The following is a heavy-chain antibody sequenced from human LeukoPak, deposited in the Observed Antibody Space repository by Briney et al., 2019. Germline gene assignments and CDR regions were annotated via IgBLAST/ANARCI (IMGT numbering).Heavy chain of an antibody. V-gene: IGHV3-30*02. Sequence: GGSLRLSCAASGFTFSSYGMHWVRQAPGKGLEWVAFIGYDGTNKYYADSVKGRFTISRDNSKNTLYLQMNSLRAEDTAVYYCAKDSEKYYSHSSGYYSWYFQHWGPGTLVIVSS. D-gene: IGHD3-22*01. CDR1: GFTFSSYG. CDR2: IGYDGTNK. J-gene: IGHJ1*01. CDR3: AKDSEKYYSHSSGYYSWYFQH.